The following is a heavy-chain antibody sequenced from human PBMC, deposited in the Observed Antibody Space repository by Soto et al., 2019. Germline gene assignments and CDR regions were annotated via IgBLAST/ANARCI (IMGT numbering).Heavy chain of an antibody. CDR3: TTDFWYNWFDP. V-gene: IGHV3-15*01. D-gene: IGHD3-3*01. Sequence: GGSLRLSCAASGFTFSNAWISWVRQAPGKGLEXVGRXXXKXDXGXTXXXXPVKGRFTISRDDSKNTLYLQMNSLKTEDTAVYYCTTDFWYNWFDPWGQGTLVTV. CDR2: XXXKXDXGXT. J-gene: IGHJ5*02. CDR1: GFTFSNAW.